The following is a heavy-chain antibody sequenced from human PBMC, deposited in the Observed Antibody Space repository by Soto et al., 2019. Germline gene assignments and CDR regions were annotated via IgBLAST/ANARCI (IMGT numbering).Heavy chain of an antibody. CDR1: GFTFSSYA. CDR3: AKGRIRFLEWSPLDY. J-gene: IGHJ4*02. CDR2: ISGSGGST. Sequence: GGSLRLSCAASGFTFSSYAMSWVRQAPGKGLEWVSAISGSGGSTYYADSVKGRFTISRDNSKNRLYLQMNSLRAEDTAVYYCAKGRIRFLEWSPLDYWGQGTLVTVSS. D-gene: IGHD3-3*01. V-gene: IGHV3-23*01.